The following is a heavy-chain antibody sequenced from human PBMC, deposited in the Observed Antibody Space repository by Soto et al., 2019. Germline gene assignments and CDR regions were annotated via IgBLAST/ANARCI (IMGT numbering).Heavy chain of an antibody. Sequence: QVQLQESGPGLVKPSQTLSLTCTVSGGSISSGGYYWSWIRQHPGKGLEWIGYIYYSGSTYYNPSLKARVTITVDTSKHQFALKQSSVTAADTAVYYRARDRGLEYSSSDIGWFDPWRQGTLVTFSS. CDR1: GGSISSGGYY. CDR2: IYYSGST. CDR3: ARDRGLEYSSSDIGWFDP. J-gene: IGHJ5*02. V-gene: IGHV4-31*03. D-gene: IGHD6-6*01.